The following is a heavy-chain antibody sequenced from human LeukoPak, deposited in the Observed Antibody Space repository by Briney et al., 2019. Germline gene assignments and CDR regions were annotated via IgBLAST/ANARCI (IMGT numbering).Heavy chain of an antibody. CDR3: ARTTVAIPVNYGMDV. J-gene: IGHJ6*02. D-gene: IGHD4-23*01. CDR2: IYYSGST. CDR1: GGSISSYY. Sequence: SETLSLTCTASGGSISSYYRSWIRQPPGKGLEWIGYIYYSGSTNYNPSLKSRVTISVDTSKNQFSLKLSSVTAADTAVYYCARTTVAIPVNYGMDVWGQGTTVTVSS. V-gene: IGHV4-59*01.